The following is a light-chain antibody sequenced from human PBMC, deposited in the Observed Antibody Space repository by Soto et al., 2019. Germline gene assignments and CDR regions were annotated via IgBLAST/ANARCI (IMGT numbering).Light chain of an antibody. V-gene: IGKV4-1*01. CDR1: QSVLYSSNNKNY. CDR2: WAS. Sequence: DIVMTQSPDSLAVSLGERATINCKSSQSVLYSSNNKNYLAWYQQKPGQPPKLLIYWASTRESGVPDRFSGSGSGTDFTLTISSLQAEDVAVCYCQQYYSTPHTFVQGTKLEIK. CDR3: QQYYSTPHT. J-gene: IGKJ2*01.